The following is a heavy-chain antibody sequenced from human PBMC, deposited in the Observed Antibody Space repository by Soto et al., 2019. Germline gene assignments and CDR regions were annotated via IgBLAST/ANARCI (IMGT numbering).Heavy chain of an antibody. Sequence: GESLKISCKGSGYSFTSYWIGWVRQMPGKGLEWMGIIYPGDSDTRYSPSFQGQVTISADKSISTAYLQWSSLKASDTAMYYCARLPPCIAARPSYSYGMDVWGQGTTVTVSS. CDR3: ARLPPCIAARPSYSYGMDV. D-gene: IGHD6-6*01. V-gene: IGHV5-51*01. CDR2: IYPGDSDT. CDR1: GYSFTSYW. J-gene: IGHJ6*02.